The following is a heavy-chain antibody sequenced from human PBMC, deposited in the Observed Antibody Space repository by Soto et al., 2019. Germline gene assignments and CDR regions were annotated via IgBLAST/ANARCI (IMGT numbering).Heavy chain of an antibody. V-gene: IGHV1-18*01. CDR2: ISAYNGNT. CDR3: ARECGPYSSSWYRDNWFDP. D-gene: IGHD6-13*01. Sequence: QGQLVQSGAEVKKPGASVKVSCKASGYTFTSYGISWVRQAPGQGLEWMGWISAYNGNTNYAQKLQGRVTMTTDTSTSTAYMELRSLRSDDTAVYYCARECGPYSSSWYRDNWFDPWGQGTLVTVSS. CDR1: GYTFTSYG. J-gene: IGHJ5*02.